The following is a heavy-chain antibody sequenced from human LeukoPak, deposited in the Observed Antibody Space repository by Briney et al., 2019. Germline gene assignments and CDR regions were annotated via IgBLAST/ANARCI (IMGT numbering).Heavy chain of an antibody. CDR1: GGSISSGGYY. D-gene: IGHD2-15*01. Sequence: SETLSLTCTVSGGSISSGGYYWSWIRQHPEKGLEWIGYIHYSGSTYYHPSLKSRVSMSVDTSRNQFSLKLSSVTAADTAVYYCARHPSLSYCSGGTCWFDPWGQGALVTVSS. CDR3: ARHPSLSYCSGGTCWFDP. V-gene: IGHV4-31*03. CDR2: IHYSGST. J-gene: IGHJ5*02.